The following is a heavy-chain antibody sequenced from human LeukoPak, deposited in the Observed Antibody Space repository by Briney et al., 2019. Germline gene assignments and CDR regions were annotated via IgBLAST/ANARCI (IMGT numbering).Heavy chain of an antibody. CDR3: ARRSGYSSSWYKSGGWFDP. Sequence: PETLSLTCTVSGGSISSSSYYWGWIRQPPGKGLEWIGSIYYSGSTYYNPSLKSRVTISVDTSKNQFSLKLSSVTAADTAVYYCARRSGYSSSWYKSGGWFDPWGQGTLVTVSS. CDR2: IYYSGST. CDR1: GGSISSSSYY. V-gene: IGHV4-39*01. D-gene: IGHD6-13*01. J-gene: IGHJ5*02.